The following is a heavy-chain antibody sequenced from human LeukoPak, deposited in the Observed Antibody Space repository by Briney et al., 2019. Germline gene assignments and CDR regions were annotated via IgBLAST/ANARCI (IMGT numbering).Heavy chain of an antibody. J-gene: IGHJ4*02. V-gene: IGHV3-23*01. CDR2: LTGDGST. CDR3: AKGKIFDY. CDR1: GLTISNYA. Sequence: GSLRLSCAASGLTISNYAMMWVRQAPGKGLEWVSTLTGDGSTFYAASVRGRFTFFRDDSKSTLFLQMNSLAAEDTAVYYCAKGKIFDYWGQGTLVTVSS.